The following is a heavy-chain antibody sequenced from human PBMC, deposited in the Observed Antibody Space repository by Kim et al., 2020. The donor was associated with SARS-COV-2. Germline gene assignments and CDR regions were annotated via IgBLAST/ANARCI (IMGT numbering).Heavy chain of an antibody. CDR2: IYYSGST. Sequence: SETLSLTCTVSGGSISSGGYYWSWIRQHPGKGLEWIGYIYYSGSTYYNPSLKSRVTISVDTSKNQFSLKLSSVTAADTAVYYCARGGPKVVRYGMDVWGQGTTVTVSS. CDR3: ARGGPKVVRYGMDV. D-gene: IGHD3-22*01. V-gene: IGHV4-31*03. CDR1: GGSISSGGYY. J-gene: IGHJ6*02.